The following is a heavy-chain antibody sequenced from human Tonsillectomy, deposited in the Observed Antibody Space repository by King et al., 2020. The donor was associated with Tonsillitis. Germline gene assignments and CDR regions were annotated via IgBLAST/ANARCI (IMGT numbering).Heavy chain of an antibody. CDR3: ANRLEVSGSYVFDY. CDR1: GFTFSNFD. CDR2: ISGSGGST. D-gene: IGHD1-26*01. V-gene: IGHV3-23*04. Sequence: VQLVESGGGLVQPGGSLILSCAASGFTFSNFDMSWVRQAPGKGLEWVSGISGSGGSTFYADAVKGRFTISRDNSWKPLYLQMNRLRAEDTAVYHCANRLEVSGSYVFDYWGQGTLVTVSS. J-gene: IGHJ4*02.